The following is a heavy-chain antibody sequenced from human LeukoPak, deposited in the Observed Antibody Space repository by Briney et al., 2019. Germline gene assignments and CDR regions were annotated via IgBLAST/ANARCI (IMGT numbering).Heavy chain of an antibody. V-gene: IGHV4-39*01. J-gene: IGHJ4*02. Sequence: SETLSLTCTVSGGSISSSSYYWSWIRQPPGKGLEWIGEINHSGSTNYNPSLKSRVTISVDTSKNQFSLELSSVTAADTAVYYCARHVTMVRGVSTRGFDYWGQGTLVTVSS. CDR3: ARHVTMVRGVSTRGFDY. CDR2: INHSGST. D-gene: IGHD3-10*01. CDR1: GGSISSSSYY.